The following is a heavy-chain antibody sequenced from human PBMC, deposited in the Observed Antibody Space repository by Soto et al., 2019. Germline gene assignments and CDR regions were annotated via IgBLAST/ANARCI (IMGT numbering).Heavy chain of an antibody. J-gene: IGHJ4*02. Sequence: GASVKVSCKASGYTFTSYGISWVRQAPGQGLEWMGWISAYNTNTNCAQKLQGRVTMTTDTSTSTSYMELRSLRSDDTAVYFCARDRLGATGDYWGQGTLVTVSS. D-gene: IGHD1-26*01. CDR2: ISAYNTNT. CDR3: ARDRLGATGDY. V-gene: IGHV1-18*01. CDR1: GYTFTSYG.